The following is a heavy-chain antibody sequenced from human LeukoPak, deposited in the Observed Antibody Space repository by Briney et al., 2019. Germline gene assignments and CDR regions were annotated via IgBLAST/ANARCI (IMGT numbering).Heavy chain of an antibody. CDR1: GFTFRSYS. J-gene: IGHJ4*02. CDR2: INGSLTHI. Sequence: GGSLTLSCVPSGFTFRSYSMNWVRQPPGKGLAWIYSINGSLTHIYYADSPQGRFTLSRDNAQNSLYSQMNTLRGEDPAVYYCSRDPPGRGSLLHFEYKGQATVVTVA. V-gene: IGHV3-21*01. CDR3: SRDPPGRGSLLHFEY. D-gene: IGHD5-24*01.